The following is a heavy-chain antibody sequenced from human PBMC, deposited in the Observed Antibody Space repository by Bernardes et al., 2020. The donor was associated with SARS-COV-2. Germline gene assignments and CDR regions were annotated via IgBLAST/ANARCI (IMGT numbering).Heavy chain of an antibody. V-gene: IGHV3-21*04. CDR1: GFTFSSFG. Sequence: GGSLRLSCAASGFTFSSFGMNWVRQAPGKGLEWVSSISSSGSYKSYAHGFRERVIITWDMSTRTGYMDLSSLRSEDTAVYYCAAGPNWFDHWGQGTLVTVSS. CDR3: AAGPNWFDH. J-gene: IGHJ5*02. CDR2: ISSSGSYK.